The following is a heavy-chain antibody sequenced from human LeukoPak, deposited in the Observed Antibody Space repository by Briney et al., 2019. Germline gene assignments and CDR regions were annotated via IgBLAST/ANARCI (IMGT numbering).Heavy chain of an antibody. CDR3: ARSSGYSGLAFDY. CDR2: ISSSSYI. V-gene: IGHV3-21*01. J-gene: IGHJ4*02. Sequence: GGSLRLSCAASGFTFSNYRMTWVRQAPGKGLEWVSSISSSSYIYYADSVKGRFTISRDNAKNSLYLQMNSLRAEDTAVYYCARSSGYSGLAFDYWGQGTLVTVSS. CDR1: GFTFSNYR. D-gene: IGHD1-26*01.